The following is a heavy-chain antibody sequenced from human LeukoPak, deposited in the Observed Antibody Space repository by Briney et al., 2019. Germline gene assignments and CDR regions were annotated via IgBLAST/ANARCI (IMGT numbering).Heavy chain of an antibody. D-gene: IGHD6-19*01. CDR3: ARRTVAGNRYFDF. J-gene: IGHJ2*01. CDR2: ISWDSGIM. Sequence: GRSLRLSCVASGFTFHDYAMHWVRQAPGKGLEWVSGISWDSGIMGYADSVKGRFTISRDNAKNSLYLQINSLRPEDTAFYYCARRTVAGNRYFDFWGRGTLVTVSS. CDR1: GFTFHDYA. V-gene: IGHV3-9*01.